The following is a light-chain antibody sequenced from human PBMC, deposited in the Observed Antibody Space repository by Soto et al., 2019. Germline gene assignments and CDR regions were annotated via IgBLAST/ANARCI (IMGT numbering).Light chain of an antibody. CDR3: QQFGSPRT. V-gene: IGKV3-20*01. CDR1: QSVSSSS. J-gene: IGKJ1*01. CDR2: DAS. Sequence: EIVLTQSPGTLSLSPGERATLSCRASQSVSSSSLAWYQQKPGQAPRLLIYDASSRATGIPERFSGSGSGTDFTLTVSRLEPEDFAVYYCQQFGSPRTFGQGTKV.